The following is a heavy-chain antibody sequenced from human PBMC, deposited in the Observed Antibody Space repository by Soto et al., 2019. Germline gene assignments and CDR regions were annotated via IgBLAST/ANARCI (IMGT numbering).Heavy chain of an antibody. V-gene: IGHV3-53*01. CDR2: IYSGGST. CDR3: ARDLPYIYGSRDAFDI. CDR1: GFTVSSNY. D-gene: IGHD5-18*01. Sequence: EVQLVESGGGLIQPGGSLRLSCAASGFTVSSNYMSWVRQAPGKGLEWVSVIYSGGSTYYADSVKGRFTISRDNSKNTLYLQMNSLRAEDTSVYYCARDLPYIYGSRDAFDIWGQGTMVTVSS. J-gene: IGHJ3*02.